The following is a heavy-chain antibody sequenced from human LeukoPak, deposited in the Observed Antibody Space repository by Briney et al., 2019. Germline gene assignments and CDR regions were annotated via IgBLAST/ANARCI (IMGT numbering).Heavy chain of an antibody. V-gene: IGHV1-69*05. D-gene: IGHD3/OR15-3a*01. J-gene: IGHJ4*02. Sequence: GASVKVSCKASGGTFSSYAISWVRQAPGQGLEWMGGIIPIFGTATYAQKFQGRVTITTDESTSTAYMELSSLRSEDTAVYYCARVIEDYYFDYWGQGTLVTVSS. CDR1: GGTFSSYA. CDR2: IIPIFGTA. CDR3: ARVIEDYYFDY.